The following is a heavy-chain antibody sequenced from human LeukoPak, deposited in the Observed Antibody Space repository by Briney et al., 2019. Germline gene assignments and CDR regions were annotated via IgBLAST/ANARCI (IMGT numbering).Heavy chain of an antibody. V-gene: IGHV3-7*04. CDR1: GFTFSRYW. Sequence: GGSLRLSCAASGFTFSRYWMSWVRQAPGKGLEWVANINQAGSVQYYMDSVRGRFTISRDNAQSSLYLQMNSLRADDTGVYYCAGADSGSWDFGRGAQGTLVTVSS. CDR3: AGADSGSWDFGR. J-gene: IGHJ4*02. CDR2: INQAGSVQ. D-gene: IGHD6-13*01.